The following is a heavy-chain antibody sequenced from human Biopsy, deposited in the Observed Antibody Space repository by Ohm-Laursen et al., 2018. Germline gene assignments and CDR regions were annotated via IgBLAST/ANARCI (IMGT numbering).Heavy chain of an antibody. J-gene: IGHJ4*02. D-gene: IGHD7-27*01. CDR3: ARLTGDPSY. CDR1: GGFIKSYY. CDR2: TYYTGHT. V-gene: IGHV4-59*01. Sequence: TLSLTCPVSGGFIKSYYWNWIRQSPGKGLEWIGFTYYTGHTNYNPSLKSRATISVDTSKNQFSLKVISVTAADTAVHYCARLTGDPSYWGQGILVTVSS.